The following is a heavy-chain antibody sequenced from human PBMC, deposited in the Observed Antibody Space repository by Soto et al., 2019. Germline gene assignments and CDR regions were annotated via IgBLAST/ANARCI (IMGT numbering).Heavy chain of an antibody. CDR1: GGTFSSYA. CDR2: IIPIFGTA. D-gene: IGHD6-13*01. J-gene: IGHJ2*01. V-gene: IGHV1-69*01. CDR3: ARGAAAGTNYWFGDL. Sequence: QVQLVQSGAEVKKPGSSVKVSCKVSGGTFSSYAISWVRQAPGQGLEWMGGIIPIFGTANYAQKFQGRVTITADESTSTAYMELSSLRSEDTAVYYCARGAAAGTNYWFGDLWGRGTLVTVSS.